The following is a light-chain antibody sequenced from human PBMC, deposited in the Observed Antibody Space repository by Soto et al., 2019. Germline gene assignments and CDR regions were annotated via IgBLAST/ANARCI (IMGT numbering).Light chain of an antibody. V-gene: IGKV2-30*01. CDR3: MQGTDWPPYS. CDR1: QSLVYCDGQTY. J-gene: IGKJ2*03. Sequence: VVLHQPPLSLPVTLGQPASISCTSRQSLVYCDGQTYLNWFKQRTGQSPRRLVYKVSDRASGVPDRFSGSGSGADFTLKISRVEAEDVGFYYCMQGTDWPPYSVGQGTKLEIK. CDR2: KVS.